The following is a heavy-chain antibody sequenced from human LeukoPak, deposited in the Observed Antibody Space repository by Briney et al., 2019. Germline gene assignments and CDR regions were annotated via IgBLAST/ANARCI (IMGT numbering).Heavy chain of an antibody. CDR3: AGVGEKAYYRAV. Sequence: PSETLSLTCAVSGNSISSGYYWGWIRQPPGKGLEWIGSIYHSGSTYYNPSLKSRVTISVDTSKTQFSLKLRSVTAPDTAVHYSAGVGEKAYYRAVGGKGPTSTVPS. V-gene: IGHV4-38-2*01. J-gene: IGHJ6*03. D-gene: IGHD3-16*01. CDR1: GNSISSGYY. CDR2: IYHSGST.